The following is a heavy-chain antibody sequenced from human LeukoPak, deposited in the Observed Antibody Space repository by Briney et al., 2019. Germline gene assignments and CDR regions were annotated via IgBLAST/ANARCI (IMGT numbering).Heavy chain of an antibody. J-gene: IGHJ3*02. CDR2: ILTSGST. D-gene: IGHD6-19*01. CDR1: GGSISGNA. V-gene: IGHV4-4*07. CDR3: ARSDEGGWYQFRVGDAFDI. Sequence: SETLSLTCTVSGGSISGNAWNWIRQPAGKGLEWIGRILTSGSTNYNPSLKSRVTMSVDTSKNQFSLKLSSVTAADTAMYYCARSDEGGWYQFRVGDAFDIWGQGTMVTVSS.